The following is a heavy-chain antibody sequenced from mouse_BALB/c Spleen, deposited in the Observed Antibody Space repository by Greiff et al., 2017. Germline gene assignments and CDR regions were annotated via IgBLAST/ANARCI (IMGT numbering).Heavy chain of an antibody. D-gene: IGHD4-1*01. CDR3: ARDWDDAY. J-gene: IGHJ3*01. V-gene: IGHV3-2*02. CDR1: GYSITSDYA. CDR2: ISYSGST. Sequence: EVQLQQSGPGLVKPSQSLSLTCTVTGYSITSDYAWNWIRQFPGNKLEWMGYISYSGSTSYNPSLKSRISITRDTSKNQFFLQLNSVTTEDTATYYCARDWDDAYWGQGTLVTVSA.